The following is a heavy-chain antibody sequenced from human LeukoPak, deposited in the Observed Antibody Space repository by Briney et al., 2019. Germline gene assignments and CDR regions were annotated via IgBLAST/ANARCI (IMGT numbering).Heavy chain of an antibody. Sequence: TGGSLRLSCAASGFTFSSYAMSWVRQAPGKGLEWVSAISGSGGSTYYADSVKGRFTISRDNSKNTLYLQMNSLRAEDTAVYYCAEDLNSGYSYGLRAHYYYGMDVWGQGTTVTVSS. J-gene: IGHJ6*02. CDR2: ISGSGGST. D-gene: IGHD5-18*01. V-gene: IGHV3-23*01. CDR1: GFTFSSYA. CDR3: AEDLNSGYSYGLRAHYYYGMDV.